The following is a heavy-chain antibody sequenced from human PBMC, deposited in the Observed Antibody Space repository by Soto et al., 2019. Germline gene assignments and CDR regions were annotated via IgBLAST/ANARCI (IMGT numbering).Heavy chain of an antibody. CDR1: GFTFSSYE. CDR3: ARGQYGSGGGYFDY. V-gene: IGHV3-48*03. J-gene: IGHJ4*02. D-gene: IGHD6-19*01. Sequence: EVQLVESGGGLVQPGGSLRLSCAASGFTFSSYEMNWVRQAPGKGLEWVSYISSSASTIYYADSVKGRFTISRDNAKNSLYLQKNSLRAEYTAVYYCARGQYGSGGGYFDYWGQETLVTVSS. CDR2: ISSSASTI.